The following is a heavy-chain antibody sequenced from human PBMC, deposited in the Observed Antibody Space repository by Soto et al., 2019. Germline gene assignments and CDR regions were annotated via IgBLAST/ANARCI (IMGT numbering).Heavy chain of an antibody. CDR1: TFTFTSSA. CDR2: IVVGSGNT. J-gene: IGHJ4*02. CDR3: ATHREGATYYFDY. Sequence: QMQLVQSAPEVKKPGTSVKVSCKASTFTFTSSAVQRVRQARGQRLEWIGWIVVGSGNTKYAQNFQERVTITTDMSSGTAYLELSSLRSEDTAVYYCATHREGATYYFDYWGQGTLLTVSS. V-gene: IGHV1-58*01. D-gene: IGHD1-26*01.